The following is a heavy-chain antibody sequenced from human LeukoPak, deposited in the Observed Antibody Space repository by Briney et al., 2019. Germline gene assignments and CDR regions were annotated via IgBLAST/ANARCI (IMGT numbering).Heavy chain of an antibody. J-gene: IGHJ6*02. V-gene: IGHV3-15*01. CDR1: GFTFNNAW. Sequence: GGSLRLSCAASGFTFNNAWMSWVRQAPGKGREWVGRIKSKTDGGTTDYAAPVKGRFTISRDDSKNTLYLQMNSLKTEDTAVYYCTTGVSSGWNPWYYGMDVWGQGTTVTVSS. CDR3: TTGVSSGWNPWYYGMDV. CDR2: IKSKTDGGTT. D-gene: IGHD3-22*01.